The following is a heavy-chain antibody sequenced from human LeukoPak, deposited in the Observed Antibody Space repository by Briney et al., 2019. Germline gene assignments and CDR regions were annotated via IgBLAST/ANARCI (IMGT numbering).Heavy chain of an antibody. V-gene: IGHV4-31*03. CDR2: IYYSGST. CDR1: GGPISSGGYY. J-gene: IGHJ4*02. D-gene: IGHD6-19*01. CDR3: ARVADSSGWYGGLFDY. Sequence: PSETLSLTCTVSGGPISSGGYYWSWIRQHPGKGLEWIGNIYYSGSTYYNPSLKSRVTISVDTSKNQFSLKLSSVTAADTAVYYWARVADSSGWYGGLFDYWGQGTLVNVSS.